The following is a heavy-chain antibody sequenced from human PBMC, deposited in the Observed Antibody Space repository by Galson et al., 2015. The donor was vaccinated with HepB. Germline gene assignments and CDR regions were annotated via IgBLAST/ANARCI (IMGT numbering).Heavy chain of an antibody. Sequence: SLRLSCAASGFTVSSNYMSWVRQAPGKGLEWVSVIYSGGSTYYADSVKGRFTISRDNSKNTLYLQMNSLRAEDTAVYYCARDLFEFLEWQYYYYGMDVWGQGTTVTVSS. CDR1: GFTVSSNY. J-gene: IGHJ6*02. CDR3: ARDLFEFLEWQYYYYGMDV. V-gene: IGHV3-66*02. D-gene: IGHD3-3*02. CDR2: IYSGGST.